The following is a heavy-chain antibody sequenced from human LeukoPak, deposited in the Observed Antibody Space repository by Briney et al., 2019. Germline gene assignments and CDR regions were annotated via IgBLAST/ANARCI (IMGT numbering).Heavy chain of an antibody. V-gene: IGHV4-59*08. CDR1: GGSISKYY. CDR2: IYYSGST. J-gene: IGHJ4*02. Sequence: PSQTLSLTCTVSGGSISKYYWSWVRQSPGKGLEWIGYIYYSGSTIYNPSLKSRVPISVDTSKNQFSLNLTSVTAADTAVYFCTRSRSINYGDYGWFFYWGQGTLVTVS. D-gene: IGHD4-17*01. CDR3: TRSRSINYGDYGWFFY.